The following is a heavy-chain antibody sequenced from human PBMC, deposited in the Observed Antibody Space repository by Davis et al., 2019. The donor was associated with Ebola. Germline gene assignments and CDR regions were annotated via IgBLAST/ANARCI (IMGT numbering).Heavy chain of an antibody. CDR2: IYPGDSDT. Sequence: GESLKISCKGSGYSFTSYWIGWVRQMPGKGLEWMGIIYPGDSDTRYSPSFQGQVTISADKSISTAYLQWSSLKASDTAMYYCARLNYYDSSGYSQTYFDYWGQGTLVTVSS. CDR1: GYSFTSYW. CDR3: ARLNYYDSSGYSQTYFDY. V-gene: IGHV5-51*01. D-gene: IGHD3-22*01. J-gene: IGHJ4*02.